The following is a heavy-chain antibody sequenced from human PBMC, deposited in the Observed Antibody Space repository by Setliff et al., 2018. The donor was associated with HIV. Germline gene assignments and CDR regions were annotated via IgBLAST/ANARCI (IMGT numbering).Heavy chain of an antibody. D-gene: IGHD5-18*01. CDR3: ARTLPQYTNLFDY. J-gene: IGHJ4*02. Sequence: ASVKVSCKTSGYTFSTYDIHWLRQAPGQRPEWMGWLNTASGATRSPKFQGRVTMTRDTSISTAYMELSRLRSDDTAVYYCARTLPQYTNLFDYWGQGTLVTVSS. CDR2: LNTASGAT. CDR1: GYTFSTYD. V-gene: IGHV1-2*02.